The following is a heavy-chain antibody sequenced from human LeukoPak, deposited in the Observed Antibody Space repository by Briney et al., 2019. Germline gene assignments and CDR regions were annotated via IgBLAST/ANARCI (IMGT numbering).Heavy chain of an antibody. J-gene: IGHJ4*02. CDR3: ARAPYGDNGYTAEVADY. Sequence: GGSLRLSCAASGFTFSSYWMSWVRQAPGKGREWVANIKQDGSEKYYVDSVKGRFTISRDNSKNTLYLQMNSLRAEDTAVYYCARAPYGDNGYTAEVADYWGQGTLVTVSS. CDR2: IKQDGSEK. V-gene: IGHV3-7*03. CDR1: GFTFSSYW. D-gene: IGHD3-16*01.